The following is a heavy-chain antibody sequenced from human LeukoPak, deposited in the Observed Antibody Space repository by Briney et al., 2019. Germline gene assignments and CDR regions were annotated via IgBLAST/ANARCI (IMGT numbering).Heavy chain of an antibody. J-gene: IGHJ4*02. CDR3: AREAGFRYDFTGFDY. CDR1: GYTFITYG. Sequence: ASVKVSCKASGYTFITYGINWVRQAPGQGREWMGWYCAYNGDTKYALSLQGRLTMTTDTSTRTAYMQLGSLGSDDTAVYYCAREAGFRYDFTGFDYWGQGTLVTVSS. CDR2: YCAYNGDT. V-gene: IGHV1-18*01. D-gene: IGHD3-3*01.